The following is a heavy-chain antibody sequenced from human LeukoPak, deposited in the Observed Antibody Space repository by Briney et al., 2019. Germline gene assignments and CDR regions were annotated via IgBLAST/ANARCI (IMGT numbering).Heavy chain of an antibody. D-gene: IGHD3-22*01. CDR3: ARDFFDGHGYTFYYYGMDV. CDR2: MNPTSGKA. J-gene: IGHJ6*02. V-gene: IGHV1-8*01. Sequence: ASVKVSCKASGYTFTNYDVNWVRQATGQGLEWMGWMNPTSGKAGFAQKFQGRVSMTRNISISTAYMELSSLRSEDTAVYYCARDFFDGHGYTFYYYGMDVWGQGTTVTVSS. CDR1: GYTFTNYD.